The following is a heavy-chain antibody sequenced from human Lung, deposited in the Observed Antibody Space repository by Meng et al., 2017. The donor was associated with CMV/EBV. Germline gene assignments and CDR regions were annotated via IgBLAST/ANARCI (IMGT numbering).Heavy chain of an antibody. D-gene: IGHD6-6*01. J-gene: IGHJ6*02. CDR3: ARDLQAARPGYYYGMDV. V-gene: IGHV1-69*05. CDR2: IIPIFGTA. CDR1: GGTLSSYA. Sequence: SXXVSXXASGGTLSSYAISWVRQAPGQGLEWMGGIIPIFGTANYAQKFQGRVTITTDESTSTAYMELSSLRSEDTAVYYCARDLQAARPGYYYGMDVLGQGXTVTVSS.